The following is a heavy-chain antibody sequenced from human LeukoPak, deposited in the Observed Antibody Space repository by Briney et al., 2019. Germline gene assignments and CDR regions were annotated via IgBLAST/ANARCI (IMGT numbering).Heavy chain of an antibody. CDR3: AKDQGYYYDSTPLYY. CDR2: ISGSGGST. J-gene: IGHJ4*02. Sequence: GGSLRLSCAASGFTFSSYGMSWVRQAPGKGLEWVSAISGSGGSTYYADSVKGRFTISRDNSKNTLHLQMNSLRAEDTAVYYCAKDQGYYYDSTPLYYWGQGTLVTVSS. D-gene: IGHD3-22*01. CDR1: GFTFSSYG. V-gene: IGHV3-23*01.